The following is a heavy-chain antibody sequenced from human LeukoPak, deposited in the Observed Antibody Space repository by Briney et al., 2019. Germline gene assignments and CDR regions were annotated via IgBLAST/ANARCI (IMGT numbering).Heavy chain of an antibody. Sequence: PGGSLRLSCAASGFTFSSYWMSWVRQAPGKGLEWVAFIQYDGSYKFYADSVQGRFSISRDNSKNTLFLQMNSLRAEDTAVYYCAKTSDQLLYSKFDFWGQGTLVTVSS. V-gene: IGHV3-30*02. D-gene: IGHD2/OR15-2a*01. J-gene: IGHJ4*02. CDR3: AKTSDQLLYSKFDF. CDR2: IQYDGSYK. CDR1: GFTFSSYW.